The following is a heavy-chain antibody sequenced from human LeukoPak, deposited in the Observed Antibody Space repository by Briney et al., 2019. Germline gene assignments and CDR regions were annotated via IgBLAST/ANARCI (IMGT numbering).Heavy chain of an antibody. CDR2: ISGSGGYT. Sequence: PGGSLRLSCAASEFTFSSYAMTWVRQAPGKGLEWVSVISGSGGYTNYADSVKGRFTVSRDNSKNTLYLQMNSLRAEDTAVYFCARVEYSSSWYASNYYYYYYMDVWGKGTTVTISS. D-gene: IGHD6-13*01. CDR3: ARVEYSSSWYASNYYYYYYMDV. CDR1: EFTFSSYA. J-gene: IGHJ6*03. V-gene: IGHV3-23*01.